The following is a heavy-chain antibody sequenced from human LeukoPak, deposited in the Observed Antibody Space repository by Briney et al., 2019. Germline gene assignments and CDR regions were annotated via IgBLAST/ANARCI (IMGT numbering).Heavy chain of an antibody. Sequence: ASVKVSCKVSGYTFTSYGISWVRQAPGQGLEWMGGIIPIFGTANYAQKFRGRVTITADKSTRTAYMELSSLRSEDTAVYYCAREKDSGAPPHFDYWAQGPLATVPS. CDR2: IIPIFGTA. CDR3: AREKDSGAPPHFDY. CDR1: GYTFTSYG. J-gene: IGHJ4*02. V-gene: IGHV1-69*06. D-gene: IGHD3-10*01.